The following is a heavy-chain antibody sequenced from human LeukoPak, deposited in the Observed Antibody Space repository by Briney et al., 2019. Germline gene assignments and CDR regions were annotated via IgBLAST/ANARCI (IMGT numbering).Heavy chain of an antibody. Sequence: GGSLRLSCAASGLTFSDYYMSWIRQAPGKGLEWVSYISSSGTTIYYADSVKGRFTISRDNAKNSLYLQMNSLRAEDTAVYFCARWDSSGCLDYWGQGTLVTASS. CDR2: ISSSGTTI. V-gene: IGHV3-11*01. D-gene: IGHD3-22*01. J-gene: IGHJ4*02. CDR1: GLTFSDYY. CDR3: ARWDSSGCLDY.